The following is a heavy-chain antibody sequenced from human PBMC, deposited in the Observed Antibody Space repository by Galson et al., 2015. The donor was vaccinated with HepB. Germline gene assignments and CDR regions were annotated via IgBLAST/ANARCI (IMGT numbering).Heavy chain of an antibody. V-gene: IGHV4-30-2*01. CDR2: IYHSGTT. CDR3: ARGDFYDSSGYFDY. CDR1: GGSISSGGYT. D-gene: IGHD3-22*01. Sequence: TLSLTCAVSGGSISSGGYTWSWIRQPPGKGLEWIGYIYHSGTTYYNPSLKSRVTISVDRSKNQFSLKLSSVTAADTAVYYCARGDFYDSSGYFDYWGQGTPVTVSS. J-gene: IGHJ4*02.